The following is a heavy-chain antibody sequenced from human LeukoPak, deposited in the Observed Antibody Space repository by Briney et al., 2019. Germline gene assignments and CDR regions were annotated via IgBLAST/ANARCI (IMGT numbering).Heavy chain of an antibody. V-gene: IGHV3-74*01. Sequence: GKGLVWVSRINSGGSSTCYADFLKGRFTISRDNAKNTLYLQMHSLRAEDTAVYYCARGGTHRPLDYWGQGTLVTVSS. CDR2: INSGGSST. J-gene: IGHJ4*02. D-gene: IGHD3-16*01. CDR3: ARGGTHRPLDY.